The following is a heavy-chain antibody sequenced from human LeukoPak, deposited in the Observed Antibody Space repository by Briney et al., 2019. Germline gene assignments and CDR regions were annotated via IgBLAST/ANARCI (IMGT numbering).Heavy chain of an antibody. Sequence: PGGSLRLSCAASGFTFSSYSMNWVRQAPGKGLEWVSSISSSSSYIYYADSVKGRFTISRDKAKNSLYLKMNRLRAEDTAVYYCARALVAANFDYWGQGTLVTVSS. V-gene: IGHV3-21*01. CDR3: ARALVAANFDY. D-gene: IGHD2-15*01. CDR2: ISSSSSYI. J-gene: IGHJ4*02. CDR1: GFTFSSYS.